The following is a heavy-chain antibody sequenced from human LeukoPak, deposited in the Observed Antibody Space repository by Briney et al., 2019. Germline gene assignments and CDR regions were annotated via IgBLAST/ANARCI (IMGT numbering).Heavy chain of an antibody. CDR3: ARDMTFGVDTAMVGDY. V-gene: IGHV3-33*01. D-gene: IGHD5-18*01. CDR2: IWYDGSNK. CDR1: GFTFSSYG. J-gene: IGHJ4*02. Sequence: GGSLRLSCAASGFTFSSYGMHWVRQAPGKGLGWVAVIWYDGSNKYYADSVKGRFTISRDNSKNTLYLQMNSLRAEDTAVYYCARDMTFGVDTAMVGDYWGQGTLVTVSS.